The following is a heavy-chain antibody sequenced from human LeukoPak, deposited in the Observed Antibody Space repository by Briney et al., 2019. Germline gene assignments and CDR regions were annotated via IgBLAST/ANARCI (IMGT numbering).Heavy chain of an antibody. CDR3: ATPPSTVPRGKFDY. CDR1: GFTFSSYS. D-gene: IGHD4-17*01. CDR2: ISSSSSYI. J-gene: IGHJ4*02. Sequence: GRSLRLSCAASGFTFSSYSMNWVRQAPGKGLEWVSSISSSSSYIYYADSVKGRFTISRDNAKNSLYLQMNSLRADDTAVYYCATPPSTVPRGKFDYWGQGTLVTVSS. V-gene: IGHV3-21*06.